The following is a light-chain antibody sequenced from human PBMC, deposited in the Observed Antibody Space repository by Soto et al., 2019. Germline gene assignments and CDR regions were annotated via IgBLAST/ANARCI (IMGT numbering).Light chain of an antibody. CDR2: GAS. V-gene: IGKV3-15*01. CDR3: QQYNNWPPLT. J-gene: IGKJ4*01. CDR1: QSVSSSY. Sequence: EIVLTQSPGTLSLSPGERATLSCRASQSVSSSYLAWYQQKPGQAPRLLIYGASTRATGTPARFSGSGSGTEFTLTISSLQSEDFAVYYCQQYNNWPPLTFGGGTKVDIK.